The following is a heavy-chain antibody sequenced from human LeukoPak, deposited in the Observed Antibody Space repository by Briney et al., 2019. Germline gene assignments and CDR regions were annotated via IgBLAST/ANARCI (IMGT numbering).Heavy chain of an antibody. CDR2: ICYSENT. V-gene: IGHV4-59*01. D-gene: IGHD5-18*01. CDR1: GGSISSYY. J-gene: IGHJ6*02. Sequence: SETLSLTCTVSGGSISSYYWSWIRQSPGKGLEWIGYICYSENTYYNPSLKSRVTISVDTSKNQISLKLSSVIVADTAVYYCARGATATYYYGMDVWGQGTTVTVSS. CDR3: ARGATATYYYGMDV.